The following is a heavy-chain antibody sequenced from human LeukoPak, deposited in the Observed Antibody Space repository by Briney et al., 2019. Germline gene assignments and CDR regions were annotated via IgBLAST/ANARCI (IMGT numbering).Heavy chain of an antibody. D-gene: IGHD6-13*01. CDR1: VFTFGDYA. CDR2: IRSKAYGGTT. CDR3: TSSYSSSWENWFDP. J-gene: IGHJ5*02. Sequence: GGSLRLSCTASVFTFGDYAMSWVRQAPGKGLEWVGFIRSKAYGGTTEYAASVKGRFTISRDDSKSIAYLQMNSLKTEDTAVYYCTSSYSSSWENWFDPWGQGTLVTVSS. V-gene: IGHV3-49*04.